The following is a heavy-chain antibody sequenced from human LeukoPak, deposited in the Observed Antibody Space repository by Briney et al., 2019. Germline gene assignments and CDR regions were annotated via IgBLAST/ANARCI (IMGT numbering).Heavy chain of an antibody. CDR2: IYYTGKT. V-gene: IGHV4-61*03. J-gene: IGHJ4*02. CDR1: GDSVSNGDYY. Sequence: SETLSLTCTVSGDSVSNGDYYWSWLRQPPGKALEWIGYIYYTGKTYYNPSLEGRVTILVDTSRNHFSVKLSSVTAADTAVYYCARSQNYYGSGDYWSQGTLVTVSS. CDR3: ARSQNYYGSGDY. D-gene: IGHD3-10*01.